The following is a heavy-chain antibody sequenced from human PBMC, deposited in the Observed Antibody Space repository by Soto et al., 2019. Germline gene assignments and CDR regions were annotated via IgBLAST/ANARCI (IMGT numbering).Heavy chain of an antibody. CDR1: GGTFSRYA. CDR3: PRSGSSRWWHTFDI. CDR2: IIPIFATA. D-gene: IGHD6-19*01. J-gene: IGHJ3*02. Sequence: SVKVSCKASGGTFSRYAISWVRQAPGQGLEWMGGIIPIFATANYAQKLQGRVTITEDESTSTAYMELSSLRSEDTAVYYCPRSGSSRWWHTFDIRGQGTMV. V-gene: IGHV1-69*13.